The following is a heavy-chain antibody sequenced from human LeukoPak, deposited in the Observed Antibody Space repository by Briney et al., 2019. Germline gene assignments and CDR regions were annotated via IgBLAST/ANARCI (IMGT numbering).Heavy chain of an antibody. CDR3: ARDRGYGSGSSDAFDI. CDR2: ISAYNGNT. J-gene: IGHJ3*02. Sequence: ASVKVSCKASGYTFTSYGISWVRQAPGQGLEWMGWISAYNGNTNYAQKLQGRVTMTTDTSTSTAYMELRSLRSDDTAVYYCARDRGYGSGSSDAFDIWGQGTMVTVSS. V-gene: IGHV1-18*01. D-gene: IGHD3-10*01. CDR1: GYTFTSYG.